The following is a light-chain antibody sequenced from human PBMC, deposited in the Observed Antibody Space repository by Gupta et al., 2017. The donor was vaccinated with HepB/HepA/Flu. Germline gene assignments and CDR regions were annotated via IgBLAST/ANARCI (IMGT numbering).Light chain of an antibody. CDR1: SSTIGSNY. V-gene: IGLV1-47*01. Sequence: QSVLTQPPSASGTPGQRVTLSCSGRSSTIGSNYVSWYQQLPGTAPKLLNDRNKKRTSGGPDGFSGAKTGTSASLAIRGRRAEDEDDYYCAAGDAYWVFGGGTKLTVL. J-gene: IGLJ3*02. CDR2: RNK. CDR3: AAGDAYWV.